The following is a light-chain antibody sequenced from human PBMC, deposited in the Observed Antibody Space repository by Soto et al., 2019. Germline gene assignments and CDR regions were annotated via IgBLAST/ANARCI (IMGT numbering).Light chain of an antibody. V-gene: IGLV2-23*02. CDR1: SSDVGTYDF. J-gene: IGLJ2*01. Sequence: QLVLTQPASVSGSPGQSITISCTGTSSDVGTYDFVSWYQQQPDTAPKLMMYEVSKRPSGVSARFSGSKSGNTASLTISGLQGEDEADYHCCAYAGNSNVIFGGGTKLTVL. CDR3: CAYAGNSNVI. CDR2: EVS.